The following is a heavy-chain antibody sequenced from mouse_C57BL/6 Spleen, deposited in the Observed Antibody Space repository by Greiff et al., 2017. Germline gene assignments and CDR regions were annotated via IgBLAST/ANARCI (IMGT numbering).Heavy chain of an antibody. CDR3: ARDYSNFYFDY. CDR1: GYAFSSDW. Sequence: VQLQQSGAELVKPGASVKISCKASGYAFSSDWMNWVKQRPGKGLECIGQIYPGDGDTNYNGKFKGKATLTADKSSSTGYMQLSSLHSGDSALYFCARDYSNFYFDYWGQGTTLTVSS. D-gene: IGHD2-5*01. V-gene: IGHV1-80*01. J-gene: IGHJ2*01. CDR2: IYPGDGDT.